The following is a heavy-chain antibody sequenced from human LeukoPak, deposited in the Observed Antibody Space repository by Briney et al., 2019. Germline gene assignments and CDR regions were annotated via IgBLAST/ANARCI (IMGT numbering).Heavy chain of an antibody. CDR1: GYTFTSYD. CDR3: ARIGDRGWWNIDY. D-gene: IGHD1/OR15-1a*01. CDR2: MNPNSGNT. Sequence: ASVKVSFTASGYTFTSYDINWVRQATGQGLEWMGWMNPNSGNTGYAQKFQGRVTMTRNTSISTAYMELSSLRSEDTAVYYCARIGDRGWWNIDYWGQGTLVTVSS. V-gene: IGHV1-8*01. J-gene: IGHJ4*02.